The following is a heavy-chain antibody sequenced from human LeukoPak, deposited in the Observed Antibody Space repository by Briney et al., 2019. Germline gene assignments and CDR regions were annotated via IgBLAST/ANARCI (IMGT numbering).Heavy chain of an antibody. CDR3: ARDTGYDFWSGYPPRGWFDP. CDR2: IYTSGST. Sequence: SETLSLTCTVSGGSISSYYWSWIRQPAGKGLEWIGRIYTSGSTNYNPSLKSRVTMSVDTSKNQFSLKLSSVTAADTAVYYCARDTGYDFWSGYPPRGWFDPWGQGTLVTVSS. D-gene: IGHD3-3*01. CDR1: GGSISSYY. J-gene: IGHJ5*02. V-gene: IGHV4-4*07.